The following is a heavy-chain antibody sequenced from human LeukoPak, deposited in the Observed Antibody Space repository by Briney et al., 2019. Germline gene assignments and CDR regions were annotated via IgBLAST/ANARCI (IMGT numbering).Heavy chain of an antibody. CDR3: AKRGSGRYFDY. CDR1: QFTFSNYD. V-gene: IGHV3-23*03. J-gene: IGHJ4*02. CDR2: FNSGSSST. D-gene: IGHD5-12*01. Sequence: PGGSLRLSCAASQFTFSNYDMSWVRQAPGRGLEWVSVFNSGSSSTSYADSVKGRFTISRDNSENTVYLQMNSLRAEDTAVYYCAKRGSGRYFDYWGQGTLVTVSS.